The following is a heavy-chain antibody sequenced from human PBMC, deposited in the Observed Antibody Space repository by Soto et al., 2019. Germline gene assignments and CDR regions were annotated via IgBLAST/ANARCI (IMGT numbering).Heavy chain of an antibody. CDR1: GFTFSSYG. D-gene: IGHD1-7*01. Sequence: QVQLVESGGGVVQPGRSLRLSCAASGFTFSSYGMHWVRQAPGKGLEWVAVISYDGSNKYYADSVKGRFTISRDNSKNTXXFQMNSLRAEDTAVYYCAKVTWNYGYYYYYYGMDVWGQGTTVTVSS. CDR3: AKVTWNYGYYYYYYGMDV. V-gene: IGHV3-30*18. J-gene: IGHJ6*02. CDR2: ISYDGSNK.